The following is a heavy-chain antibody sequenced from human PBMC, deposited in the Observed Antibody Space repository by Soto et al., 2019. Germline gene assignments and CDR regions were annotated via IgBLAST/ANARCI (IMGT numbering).Heavy chain of an antibody. CDR2: INSVSGGT. D-gene: IGHD3-16*01. J-gene: IGHJ4*02. CDR3: ARGGSYYAH. Sequence: QVQLVQSGAEVKQPGASVRVSCKASGNTHTIYFIHWLRQAPGQGLEWMGWINSVSGGTNYAPRFRRRVSMTRDTSSATAFMDLSGLRSDDTAVYYCARGGSYYAHWGQGTLVTVSS. V-gene: IGHV1-2*02. CDR1: GNTHTIYF.